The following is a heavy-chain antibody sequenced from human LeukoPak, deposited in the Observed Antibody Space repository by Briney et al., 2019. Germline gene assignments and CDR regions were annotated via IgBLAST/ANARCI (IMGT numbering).Heavy chain of an antibody. V-gene: IGHV3-11*01. CDR3: ARDLEGGRIAYYGMDV. Sequence: GGSLRLSCPASGFTFSDYYMSWIRQAPGKGLEWVSYISSSGSTIYYADSVKGRFTISRDNAKNSLYLQMNSLRAEDTAVYYCARDLEGGRIAYYGMDVWGQGTTVTVSS. J-gene: IGHJ6*02. CDR1: GFTFSDYY. CDR2: ISSSGSTI. D-gene: IGHD3-16*01.